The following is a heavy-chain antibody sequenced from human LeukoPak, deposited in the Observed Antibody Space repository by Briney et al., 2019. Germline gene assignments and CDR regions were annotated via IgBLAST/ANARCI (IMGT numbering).Heavy chain of an antibody. CDR1: GYTFTSYD. J-gene: IGHJ6*03. CDR3: ARRSGLGIGFGYYYYYMDV. CDR2: MNSNSGNT. V-gene: IGHV1-8*01. Sequence: GASVKVSCKASGYTFTSYDINWVRQATGQGLEWMGWMNSNSGNTGYAQKFQGRVTMTRNTSISTAYMERSSLRSEDTAVYYCARRSGLGIGFGYYYYYMDVWGKGTTVTVSS. D-gene: IGHD3-3*01.